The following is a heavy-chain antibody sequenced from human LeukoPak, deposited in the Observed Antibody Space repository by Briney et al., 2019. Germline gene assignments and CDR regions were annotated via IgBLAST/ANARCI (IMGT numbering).Heavy chain of an antibody. J-gene: IGHJ4*02. Sequence: GGSLRLSCAASGFTFSNNGMNWVRQAPGKGLEWVSYISSSSSTIYSADSVKGRFTISRDNAKNSLCLEMNSLRADDTAVYYCVRASIQSSLDFWGQGTLAIVSS. CDR1: GFTFSNNG. CDR3: VRASIQSSLDF. V-gene: IGHV3-48*01. D-gene: IGHD3-3*02. CDR2: ISSSSSTI.